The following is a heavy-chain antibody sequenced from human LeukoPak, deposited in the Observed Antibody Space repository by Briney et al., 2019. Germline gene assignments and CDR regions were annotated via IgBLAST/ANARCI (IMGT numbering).Heavy chain of an antibody. CDR2: IYYSGST. CDR3: ARVFLEWDYYFDY. V-gene: IGHV4-59*01. D-gene: IGHD3-3*01. J-gene: IGHJ4*02. Sequence: PSETLSLTCTVSGGSISSYYWSWIRQPPGKGLEWIGYIYYSGSTNYNPSLKSRFTISVDTSKNQFSLKLSSVTAADTAVYYCARVFLEWDYYFDYWGQGTLVTVSS. CDR1: GGSISSYY.